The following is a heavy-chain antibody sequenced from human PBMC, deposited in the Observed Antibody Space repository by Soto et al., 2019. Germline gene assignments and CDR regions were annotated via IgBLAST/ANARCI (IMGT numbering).Heavy chain of an antibody. V-gene: IGHV1-18*04. CDR3: ARALPAAIPRGMDV. Sequence: GASVKVSCKASGYPFTSYGISWVRQAPGQALEWMGWISAYNGNTNYAQKLQGRVTMTTDTSTSTAHMELRSLRSDDSAVDYCARALPAAIPRGMDVWGRGTTVTVSS. J-gene: IGHJ6*02. D-gene: IGHD2-2*01. CDR1: GYPFTSYG. CDR2: ISAYNGNT.